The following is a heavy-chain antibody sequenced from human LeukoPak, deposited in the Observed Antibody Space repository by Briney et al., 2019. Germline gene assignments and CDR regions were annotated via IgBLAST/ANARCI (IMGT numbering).Heavy chain of an antibody. CDR1: GGSISSYY. D-gene: IGHD3-3*01. Sequence: PSETLSLTCTVSGGSISSYYWSWIRQPPGKGLEWIGYIYYSGSTNYNPSLKSRVTISVDTSKNQFSLKLSSVTAADTAVYYCARGPEYDFLSGIGYWGQGTLVTVSS. CDR3: ARGPEYDFLSGIGY. CDR2: IYYSGST. V-gene: IGHV4-59*01. J-gene: IGHJ4*02.